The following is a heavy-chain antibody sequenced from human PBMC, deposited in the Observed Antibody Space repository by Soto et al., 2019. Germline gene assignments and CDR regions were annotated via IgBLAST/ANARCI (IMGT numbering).Heavy chain of an antibody. CDR3: AHRKAASGDYGPAEYFQH. CDR1: GFSLSTSGVG. Sequence: SGPTLVNPTQTLTLTCTFSGFSLSTSGVGVGWIRQPPGKALEWLALVYWDDDKRYSPSLKSRLTIAKDTSKNQVVLTMTNMDPVDTATYYCAHRKAASGDYGPAEYFQHWGQGTLVTVSS. V-gene: IGHV2-5*02. CDR2: VYWDDDK. D-gene: IGHD4-17*01. J-gene: IGHJ1*01.